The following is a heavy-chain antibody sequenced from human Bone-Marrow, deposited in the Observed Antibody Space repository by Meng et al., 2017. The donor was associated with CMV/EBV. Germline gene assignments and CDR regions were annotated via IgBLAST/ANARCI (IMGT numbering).Heavy chain of an antibody. J-gene: IGHJ6*02. CDR2: ISSSGYTI. Sequence: GESLKISCAASGFTFSSYEMNWVRQAPGKGLEWVSYISSSGYTIYYADSVKGRFTISRDNSKNTLYLQMNSLRAEDTAVYYCAGVVYDFWSAKYLGGAMDVWGQGTTVTVSS. CDR3: AGVVYDFWSAKYLGGAMDV. V-gene: IGHV3-48*03. CDR1: GFTFSSYE. D-gene: IGHD3-3*01.